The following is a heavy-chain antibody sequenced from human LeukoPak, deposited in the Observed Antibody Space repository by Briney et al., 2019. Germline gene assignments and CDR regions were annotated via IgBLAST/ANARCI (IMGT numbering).Heavy chain of an antibody. CDR1: GYSFTSYW. Sequence: GESLKISCKGSGYSFTSYWIGLVRQMPGKGLEWMGIIYPGDSYTRYSTSFQGQVTISADKSISTAYLQGGSLKASDTAMYYCARSLLPAAIARCWFDPWGQGTLVTVSS. V-gene: IGHV5-51*01. CDR2: IYPGDSYT. CDR3: ARSLLPAAIARCWFDP. D-gene: IGHD2-2*02. J-gene: IGHJ5*02.